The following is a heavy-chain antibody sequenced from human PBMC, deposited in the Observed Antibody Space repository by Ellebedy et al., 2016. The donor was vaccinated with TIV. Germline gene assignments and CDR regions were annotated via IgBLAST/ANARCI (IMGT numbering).Heavy chain of an antibody. Sequence: SVKVSCXASGGTFSNYAISWVRQAPGQGLEWMGRIIPMVTITDYAQKFQGRITITADTSSTTAYMDLRSLRFEDTALYYCAWGVVTAHYTFDIWGQGTMATVSS. CDR2: IIPMVTIT. V-gene: IGHV1-69*04. CDR3: AWGVVTAHYTFDI. J-gene: IGHJ3*02. CDR1: GGTFSNYA. D-gene: IGHD2-21*02.